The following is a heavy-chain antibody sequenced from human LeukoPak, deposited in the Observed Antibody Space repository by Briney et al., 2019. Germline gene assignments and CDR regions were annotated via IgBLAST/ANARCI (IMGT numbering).Heavy chain of an antibody. D-gene: IGHD3-22*01. V-gene: IGHV4-39*07. J-gene: IGHJ4*02. CDR1: GASISTNSYY. Sequence: PSETLSLTCTVSGASISTNSYYWGWIRQPPGKGLEWIGSIYYSGSTYYNPSLNIRVTISVDTSKNQFSLNLRSVTAADTAVYYCAREILYDSTGYYLWGQGTLVTVSS. CDR2: IYYSGST. CDR3: AREILYDSTGYYL.